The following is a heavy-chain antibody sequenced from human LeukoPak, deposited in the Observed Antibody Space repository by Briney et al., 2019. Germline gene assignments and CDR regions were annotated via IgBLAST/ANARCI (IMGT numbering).Heavy chain of an antibody. CDR3: ARAGGWAREDYKADAFHI. J-gene: IGHJ3*02. Sequence: ASVKVSCKASGYTFTSYGISWVRQAPGQGLEWMGWISVYKGDTIYAQKVQGRVTMTTDTSTSTAYMEVRSLRSDDTAVYYCARAGGWAREDYKADAFHIWGQGTMVTVSS. CDR2: ISVYKGDT. CDR1: GYTFTSYG. D-gene: IGHD6-19*01. V-gene: IGHV1-18*01.